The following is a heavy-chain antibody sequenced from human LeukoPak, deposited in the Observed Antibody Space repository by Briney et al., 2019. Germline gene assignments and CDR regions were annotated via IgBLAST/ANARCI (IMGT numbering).Heavy chain of an antibody. CDR1: GGSISSGGYY. Sequence: SETLSLTCTVSGGSISSGGYYWSWIRQHPGKGLEWIGSIYYSGSTNYNPSLQGRVTISLDTSRNQFSLKLSSVTAADTAVYYCARDKADYYASNSYSIKPYWYFDLWGRGTLVTVSS. J-gene: IGHJ2*01. CDR2: IYYSGST. V-gene: IGHV4-31*03. D-gene: IGHD3-22*01. CDR3: ARDKADYYASNSYSIKPYWYFDL.